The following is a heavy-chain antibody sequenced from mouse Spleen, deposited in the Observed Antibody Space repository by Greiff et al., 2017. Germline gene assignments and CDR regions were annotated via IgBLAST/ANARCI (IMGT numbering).Heavy chain of an antibody. J-gene: IGHJ3*01. CDR2: ISTYYGDA. Sequence: QVQLKESGAELVRPGVSVKISCKGSGYTFTDYAMHWVKQSHAKSLEWIGVISTYYGDASYNQKFKGKATMTVDKSSSTAYMELARLTSEDSAIYYCARKGLYGYDWFAYWGQGTLVTVSA. CDR3: ARKGLYGYDWFAY. V-gene: IGHV1S137*01. D-gene: IGHD2-2*01. CDR1: GYTFTDYA.